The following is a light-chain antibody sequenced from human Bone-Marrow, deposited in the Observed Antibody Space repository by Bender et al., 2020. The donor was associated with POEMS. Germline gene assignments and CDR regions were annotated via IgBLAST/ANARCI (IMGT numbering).Light chain of an antibody. CDR2: QDN. CDR3: QAWDSYTYVL. CDR1: RLGDEY. V-gene: IGLV3-1*01. Sequence: SYEVTQPPSVSVSPGQTVTITCSGSRLGDEYVSWYQQKPGQSPVLVIYQDNNRPSGIPERFSGSNSGNTATLTISATQAMDEADYYCQAWDSYTYVLFGGGTKLTVL. J-gene: IGLJ2*01.